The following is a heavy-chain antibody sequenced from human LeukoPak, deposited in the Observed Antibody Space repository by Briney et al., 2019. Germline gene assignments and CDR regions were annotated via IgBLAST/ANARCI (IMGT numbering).Heavy chain of an antibody. Sequence: GGSLRLSCAASGFTFSSYGMHWVRQAPGKGLEWVAFIRYDGSNKYYADSVKGRFTISRDNSKNTLYLQMNSLRAEDTAVYYCARVRYSGYGYYYYYYMDVWGKGTTVTISS. CDR3: ARVRYSGYGYYYYYYMDV. CDR2: IRYDGSNK. CDR1: GFTFSSYG. D-gene: IGHD5-12*01. V-gene: IGHV3-30*02. J-gene: IGHJ6*03.